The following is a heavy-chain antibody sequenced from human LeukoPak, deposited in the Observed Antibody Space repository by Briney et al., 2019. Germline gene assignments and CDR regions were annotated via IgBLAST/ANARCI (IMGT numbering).Heavy chain of an antibody. CDR1: GFTFSSYW. J-gene: IGHJ4*02. CDR2: ISSSGSTI. CDR3: AARVNPKAVPYFDY. Sequence: PGGSLRLSCAASGFTFSSYWMSWVRQAPGKGLEWVSYISSSGSTIYYADSVKGRFTISRDNAKNSLYLQMNSLRAEDTAVYYCAARVNPKAVPYFDYWGQGTLVTVSS. D-gene: IGHD3-10*01. V-gene: IGHV3-48*04.